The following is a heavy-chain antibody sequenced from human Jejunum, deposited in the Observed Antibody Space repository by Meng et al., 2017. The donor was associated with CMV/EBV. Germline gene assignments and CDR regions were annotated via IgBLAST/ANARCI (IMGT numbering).Heavy chain of an antibody. J-gene: IGHJ4*02. V-gene: IGHV3-48*03. Sequence: SYEMHWVRQAPGKGLEWVSYISSSGSNIYYADSVKGRFTISRDNAKNSLYLQMNSLRAEDTAVYYCARERGYSSGWQGKKYYFDYWGQGTLVTAPQ. CDR3: ARERGYSSGWQGKKYYFDY. CDR2: ISSSGSNI. D-gene: IGHD6-19*01. CDR1: SYE.